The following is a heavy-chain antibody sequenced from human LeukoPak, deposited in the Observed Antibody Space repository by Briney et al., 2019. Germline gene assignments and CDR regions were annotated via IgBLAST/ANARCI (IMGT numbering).Heavy chain of an antibody. CDR3: ARDLLLSGGSGT. CDR1: GGSISSYY. V-gene: IGHV4-59*01. Sequence: SETLSLTCTVSGGSISSYYWSWIRQPPWKGLEWIGYIYYSGSTNYNPSLKSRVTISVDTSKNQFSLKLSSVTAADTAVYYCARDLLLSGGSGTWGQGTLVTVSS. J-gene: IGHJ4*02. CDR2: IYYSGST. D-gene: IGHD2-15*01.